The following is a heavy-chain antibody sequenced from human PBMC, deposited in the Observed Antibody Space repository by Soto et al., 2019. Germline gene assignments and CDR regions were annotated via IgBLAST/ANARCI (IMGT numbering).Heavy chain of an antibody. CDR3: ARERRGSDYDYVWGSYPDEGLFDY. Sequence: SETLSLTCTVSGGSISSGDYYWSWIRQPPGKGLEWIGYIYYSGSTYYNPSLKSRVTISVDTSKNQFSLRVSSVTAADTAVYYCARERRGSDYDYVWGSYPDEGLFDYWGQGTLVTVSS. D-gene: IGHD3-16*02. CDR2: IYYSGST. V-gene: IGHV4-30-4*01. J-gene: IGHJ4*02. CDR1: GGSISSGDYY.